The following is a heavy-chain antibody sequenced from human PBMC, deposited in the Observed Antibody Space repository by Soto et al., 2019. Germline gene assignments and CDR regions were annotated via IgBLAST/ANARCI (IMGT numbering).Heavy chain of an antibody. CDR3: AREGLVLVPTTVNSDYYYYAMDV. D-gene: IGHD2-2*01. CDR2: IIPIFGTA. J-gene: IGHJ6*02. V-gene: IGHV1-69*13. Sequence: GASVKVSCTASGGTFSSYAISWVRQAPGQGLEWMGGIIPIFGTANYAQKFEGRVTITADESTSTAYMELSSLRSDDTAVYYCAREGLVLVPTTVNSDYYYYAMDVWGQGTTVTVSS. CDR1: GGTFSSYA.